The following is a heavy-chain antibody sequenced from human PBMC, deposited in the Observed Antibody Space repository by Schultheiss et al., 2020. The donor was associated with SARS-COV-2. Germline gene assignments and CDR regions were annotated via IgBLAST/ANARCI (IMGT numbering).Heavy chain of an antibody. CDR3: ARLTIFGVYDYYYYMDV. Sequence: SETLSLTCAVNGASFSNYYWTWIRQPPGKGLEWVGDINRSGGTNYNPSLKTRVTISLDTSKNQFSLKLSSVTAADTAVYYCARLTIFGVYDYYYYMDVWGKGTTVTVSS. CDR1: GASFSNYY. V-gene: IGHV4-34*01. CDR2: INRSGGT. D-gene: IGHD3-3*01. J-gene: IGHJ6*03.